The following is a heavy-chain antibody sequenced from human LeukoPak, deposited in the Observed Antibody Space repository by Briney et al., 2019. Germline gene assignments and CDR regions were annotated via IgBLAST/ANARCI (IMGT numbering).Heavy chain of an antibody. CDR1: GFTLRSYD. CDR3: AKEYSGYDFDY. Sequence: GGSLRLSCATSGFTLRSYDMSWVRQAPGKGLEWVAATSGSGGNTYYADSVKGRFTISRDNSKNTLYLQMNSLRAEDTAVYYCAKEYSGYDFDYWGQGTLVTVSS. CDR2: TSGSGGNT. J-gene: IGHJ4*02. V-gene: IGHV3-23*01. D-gene: IGHD5-12*01.